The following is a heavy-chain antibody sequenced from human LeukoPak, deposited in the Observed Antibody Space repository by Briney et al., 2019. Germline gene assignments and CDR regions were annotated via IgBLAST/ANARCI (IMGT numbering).Heavy chain of an antibody. J-gene: IGHJ4*02. CDR3: ARGGSSSTLDY. Sequence: GGSLRLSCAASGFTFSNYSMNWVRQAPGKGLEWVSSISSSSSYIYYADSVKGRFTISRDNAKNSLYLQMNSLRAEDMAVYYCARGGSSSTLDYWGQGTLVTVSS. D-gene: IGHD2-2*01. CDR1: GFTFSNYS. CDR2: ISSSSSYI. V-gene: IGHV3-21*01.